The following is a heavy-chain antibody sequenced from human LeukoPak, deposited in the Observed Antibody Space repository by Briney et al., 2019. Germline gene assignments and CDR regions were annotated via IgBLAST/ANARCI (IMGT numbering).Heavy chain of an antibody. D-gene: IGHD3-22*01. Sequence: GGSLRLSCAASGFTFSSYWMHWVRQAPGKGLVWVSRINSDGSSTSYADSVKGRFTISRDNARNTLYLQMNSLRAEDTALYYCAKDISYYYDSSGYSAFDYWGQGTLVTVSS. J-gene: IGHJ4*02. CDR3: AKDISYYYDSSGYSAFDY. V-gene: IGHV3-74*01. CDR2: INSDGSST. CDR1: GFTFSSYW.